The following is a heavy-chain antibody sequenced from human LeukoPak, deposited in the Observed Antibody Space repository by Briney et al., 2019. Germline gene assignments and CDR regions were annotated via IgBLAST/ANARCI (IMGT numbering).Heavy chain of an antibody. J-gene: IGHJ2*01. CDR3: ARVRRYDNDLYFDL. V-gene: IGHV4-59*08. Sequence: SETVSLTCTFSGGFIISYYWSWLRQPRGRGLEWIGYIYYSGSTNYNPSLQSRVTISVDTTKNQFSLKLSSVTAADTAVYYCARVRRYDNDLYFDLWGRGTLVTVS. CDR1: GGFIISYY. D-gene: IGHD3-22*01. CDR2: IYYSGST.